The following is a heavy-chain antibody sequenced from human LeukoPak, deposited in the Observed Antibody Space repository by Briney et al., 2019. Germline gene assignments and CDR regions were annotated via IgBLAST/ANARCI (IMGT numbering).Heavy chain of an antibody. V-gene: IGHV5-51*01. D-gene: IGHD3-9*01. J-gene: IGHJ4*02. CDR1: GYSFTSYW. Sequence: GESLKISCKGSGYSFTSYWIGWVRQMPGKGLEWMGIIYPGDSDTRYSPSFQGQVTISADKSISTAYLQWSSLKASDTAMYYCARIYYDILTGYFRESDYWGQGTLVTVSS. CDR3: ARIYYDILTGYFRESDY. CDR2: IYPGDSDT.